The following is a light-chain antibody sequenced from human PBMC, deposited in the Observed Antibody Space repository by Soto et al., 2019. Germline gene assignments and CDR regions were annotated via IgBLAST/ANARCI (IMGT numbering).Light chain of an antibody. CDR1: SSDVGGYNY. Sequence: QSALTQPASVSGSPGQSIAISCTGTSSDVGGYNYVSWYQQHPGKAPKFIIYEVSKRPSGVSNRFPGSKSGNTASLTISGLQAEDEADYYCSSHTSTSPYVFGTGTKVTVL. J-gene: IGLJ1*01. CDR2: EVS. CDR3: SSHTSTSPYV. V-gene: IGLV2-14*01.